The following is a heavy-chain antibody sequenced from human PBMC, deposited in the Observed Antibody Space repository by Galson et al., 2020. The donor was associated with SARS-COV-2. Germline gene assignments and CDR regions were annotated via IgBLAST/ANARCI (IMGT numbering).Heavy chain of an antibody. CDR1: GGSISGNY. J-gene: IGHJ6*03. V-gene: IGHV4-59*01. Sequence: SETLSLTCSVSGGSISGNYWTWIRQSPGKGLEWIGYIYKSESPNYSPSPESPPINYHPSLKSRVTMSVDTSRNQVSLNLSSVTAADTAVYYCARGVRRSRYYYYYYMDVWDKGTTVTVSS. CDR2: IYKSESPNYSPSPESPPI. D-gene: IGHD6-19*01. CDR3: ARGVRRSRYYYYYYMDV.